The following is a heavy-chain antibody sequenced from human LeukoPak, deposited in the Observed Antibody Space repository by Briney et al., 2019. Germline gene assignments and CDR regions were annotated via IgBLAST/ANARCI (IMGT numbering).Heavy chain of an antibody. CDR1: GFTFSDYY. J-gene: IGHJ5*02. CDR3: ARDGSSSWSNWFDP. Sequence: GGSLRLSCAASGFTFSDYYMSWIRQAPGKGLEWVSYISSSSSYTNYADSVKGRFTIFRDNAKNSLYLQMNSLRAEDTAVYYCARDGSSSWSNWFDPWGQGTLVTVSS. D-gene: IGHD6-13*01. CDR2: ISSSSSYT. V-gene: IGHV3-11*06.